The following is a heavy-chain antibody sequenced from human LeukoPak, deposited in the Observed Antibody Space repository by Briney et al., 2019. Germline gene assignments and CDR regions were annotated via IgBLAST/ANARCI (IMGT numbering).Heavy chain of an antibody. CDR2: TRNKANSYTT. D-gene: IGHD3-22*01. CDR1: GFTFSDHY. CDR3: AREVYYYDSSAYYWYFDL. J-gene: IGHJ2*01. V-gene: IGHV3-72*01. Sequence: GGSLRLSCAASGFTFSDHYMDWVRQAPGKGLEWVGRTRNKANSYTTEYAASVKGRFTISRDDSKTSLYLQMNSLKTEDTAVYFCAREVYYYDSSAYYWYFDLWGRGTLVTVSS.